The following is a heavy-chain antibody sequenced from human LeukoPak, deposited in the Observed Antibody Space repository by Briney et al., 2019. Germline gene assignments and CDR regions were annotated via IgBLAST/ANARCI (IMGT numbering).Heavy chain of an antibody. J-gene: IGHJ4*02. V-gene: IGHV3-48*01. Sequence: PGGALRLSCAASGFTFSSYSMNWVRQAPGKGLEWVSYISSSSSTIYCADSVKGRFTISRDNAKNSLYLQMNSLRAEDTAVYYCAGGFLEWLTRDYWGQGTLVTVSS. CDR3: AGGFLEWLTRDY. D-gene: IGHD3-3*01. CDR1: GFTFSSYS. CDR2: ISSSSSTI.